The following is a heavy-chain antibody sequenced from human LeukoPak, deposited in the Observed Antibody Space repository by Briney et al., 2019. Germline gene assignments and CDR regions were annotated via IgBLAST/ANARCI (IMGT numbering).Heavy chain of an antibody. CDR1: GGTFSSYA. Sequence: ASVKVSCKASGGTFSSYAISWVRQAPGQGLEWMEGIIPIFGTANYAQKFQGRVTITADESTSTAYMELSRLRSDDTAVYYCARGGEAAAGPQVDYWGQGTLVTVSS. J-gene: IGHJ4*02. CDR3: ARGGEAAAGPQVDY. CDR2: IIPIFGTA. V-gene: IGHV1-69*13. D-gene: IGHD6-13*01.